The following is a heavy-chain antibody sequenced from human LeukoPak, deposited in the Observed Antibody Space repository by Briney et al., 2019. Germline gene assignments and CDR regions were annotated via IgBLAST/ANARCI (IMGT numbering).Heavy chain of an antibody. CDR3: ATELQWSFYY. V-gene: IGHV3-7*02. J-gene: IGHJ4*02. Sequence: GGSLRLSCAASGFIFSHNWMSWVRQVPGKGLEWVANLKPDGSDKYYVDSVRGRFTISRDNAKNSLYLQMDSLRAEDTAVYYCATELQWSFYYWGQGTLVTVSS. CDR2: LKPDGSDK. CDR1: GFIFSHNW. D-gene: IGHD2-15*01.